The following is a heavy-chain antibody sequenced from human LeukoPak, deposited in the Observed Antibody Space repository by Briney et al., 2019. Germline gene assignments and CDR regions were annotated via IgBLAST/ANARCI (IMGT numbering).Heavy chain of an antibody. CDR1: GGSISSYY. CDR2: ISDSGST. J-gene: IGHJ3*02. V-gene: IGHV4-59*08. D-gene: IGHD2-15*01. CDR3: VRHLSAGRPAFDI. Sequence: TSETLSLTCTVSGGSISSYYWSWVRQPPGKGLEWIGYISDSGSTNYNPSLKSRVTISVDTSNNKFSLKLTSLTAADTAVYYCVRHLSAGRPAFDIWGQGTMVTVSS.